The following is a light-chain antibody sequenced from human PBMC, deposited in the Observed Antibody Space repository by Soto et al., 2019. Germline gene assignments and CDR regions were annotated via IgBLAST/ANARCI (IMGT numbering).Light chain of an antibody. V-gene: IGKV3-20*01. CDR2: GAS. J-gene: IGKJ1*01. CDR1: QSVRSSY. Sequence: EIVLTQSPGTLSLSPGDRATLSCRASQSVRSSYLAWYQQKPGQAPRLLIYGASTRATDMPGRFSGRGAGAEFTLTISSLQSEDFAVYYCQQYRSWPRTFGQGTKVDIK. CDR3: QQYRSWPRT.